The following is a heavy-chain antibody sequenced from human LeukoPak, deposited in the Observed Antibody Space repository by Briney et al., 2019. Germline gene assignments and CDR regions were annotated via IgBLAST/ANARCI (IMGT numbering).Heavy chain of an antibody. Sequence: SETLSLTCAVSGGSISSGGYSWSWIRQPPGKGLEWIGYIYHSGSTNYNPSLKSRVTISVDTSKNQFSLKLSSVTAADTAVYYCARRDYYDSSGYYFDYWGQGTLVTVSS. CDR3: ARRDYYDSSGYYFDY. CDR1: GGSISSGGYS. CDR2: IYHSGST. D-gene: IGHD3-22*01. V-gene: IGHV4-30-2*01. J-gene: IGHJ4*02.